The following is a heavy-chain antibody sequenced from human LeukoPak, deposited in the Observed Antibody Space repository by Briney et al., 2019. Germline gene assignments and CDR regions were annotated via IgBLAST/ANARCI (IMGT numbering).Heavy chain of an antibody. Sequence: SVKVSCKASGGTFSSYAISWVRQAPGQGLEWMGRIIPIFGTANYAQKFQGRVTITTDESTSTAYMELSSLRSEDTAVYYCAGASYYYDSSEKSAFDIWGQGTMVTVSS. CDR1: GGTFSSYA. V-gene: IGHV1-69*05. J-gene: IGHJ3*02. CDR2: IIPIFGTA. CDR3: AGASYYYDSSEKSAFDI. D-gene: IGHD3-22*01.